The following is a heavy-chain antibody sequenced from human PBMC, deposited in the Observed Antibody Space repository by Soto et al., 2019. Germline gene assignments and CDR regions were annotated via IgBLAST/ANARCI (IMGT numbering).Heavy chain of an antibody. CDR1: GFTFDDYG. J-gene: IGHJ4*02. V-gene: IGHV3-20*04. D-gene: IGHD1-7*01. CDR3: ARGPLGTGTTAFEY. CDR2: ISWNGDST. Sequence: EVQLVESGGGVVRPGGSLRLSCAASGFTFDDYGMSWVRQVPGKRLEWVSGISWNGDSTSYADSVKGRFTISRDNSKNSLYLQLTSLTAEDTALYYCARGPLGTGTTAFEYWGQGTLVTVSS.